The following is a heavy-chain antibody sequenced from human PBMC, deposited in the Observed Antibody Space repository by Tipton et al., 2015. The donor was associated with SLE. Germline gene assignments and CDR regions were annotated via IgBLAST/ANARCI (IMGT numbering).Heavy chain of an antibody. D-gene: IGHD3-16*01. CDR3: AGAPGGNWFDS. Sequence: QSGPEVKKPGESLKISCQGSGYSFTGNWIGWVRQMPGKGLEWMGIIDPTDSDTRFGPSFQGQVTISADKSISTAYLQWSSLKASDTAMYYCAGAPGGNWFDSWGQGTLAPVSS. V-gene: IGHV5-51*03. J-gene: IGHJ5*01. CDR1: GYSFTGNW. CDR2: IDPTDSDT.